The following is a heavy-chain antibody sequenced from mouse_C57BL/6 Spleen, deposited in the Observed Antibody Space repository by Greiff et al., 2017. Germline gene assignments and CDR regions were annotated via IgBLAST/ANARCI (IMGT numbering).Heavy chain of an antibody. CDR1: GYTFTSYW. V-gene: IGHV1-5*01. Sequence: EVMLVESGTVLARPGASVKMSCKTSGYTFTSYWMHWVKQRPGQGLEWIGAIYPGNSDTSYNQKFKGKAKLPAVTSAITAYMELSSLTNEDSAVYYCTRSYYYGSSYPDYWGQGTTLTVSS. D-gene: IGHD1-1*01. J-gene: IGHJ2*01. CDR3: TRSYYYGSSYPDY. CDR2: IYPGNSDT.